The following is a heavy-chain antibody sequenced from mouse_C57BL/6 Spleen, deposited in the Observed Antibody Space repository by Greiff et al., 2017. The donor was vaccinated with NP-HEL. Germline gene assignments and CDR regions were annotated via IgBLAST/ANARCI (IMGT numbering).Heavy chain of an antibody. Sequence: QVQLQQSGPELVKPGASVKISCKASGYAFSSSWMNWVKQRPGKGLEWIGRIYPGDGDTNYNGKFKGKATLTADKSSSTAYMQLSSLTSEDSAVYFCAREGLIYYYGSSFAYWGQGTLVTVSA. J-gene: IGHJ3*01. CDR3: AREGLIYYYGSSFAY. V-gene: IGHV1-82*01. CDR1: GYAFSSSW. CDR2: IYPGDGDT. D-gene: IGHD1-1*01.